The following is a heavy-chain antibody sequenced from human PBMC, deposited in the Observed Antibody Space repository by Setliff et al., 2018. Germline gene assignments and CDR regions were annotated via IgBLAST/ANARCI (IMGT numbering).Heavy chain of an antibody. CDR2: ISYSGPP. Sequence: PSETLSLTCTVSDDSFTSSRYYWGWIRQAPGSGLEWIGSISYSGPPYYNASVESRVTISIDTSRNQFSLELRSVTVADTATYYCVRPGGTTVVARHFDYWGSGILVTVSS. D-gene: IGHD2-15*01. J-gene: IGHJ4*01. CDR1: DDSFTSSRYY. V-gene: IGHV4-39*01. CDR3: VRPGGTTVVARHFDY.